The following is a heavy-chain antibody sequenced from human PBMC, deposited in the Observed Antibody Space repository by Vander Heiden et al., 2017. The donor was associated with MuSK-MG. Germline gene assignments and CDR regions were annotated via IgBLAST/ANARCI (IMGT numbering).Heavy chain of an antibody. Sequence: QVQLVQSGAEVQKPGASVKVSCKASGYTFTSYSMHWVRQAPGQGLEWLGRINPSGGSTSYAQKFQCRVTMTRDTSTSTVYMELSSLRSEDTAVYYCARDRSPAGVATSYYFDYWGQGTLVTVSS. J-gene: IGHJ4*02. CDR1: GYTFTSYS. CDR3: ARDRSPAGVATSYYFDY. D-gene: IGHD5-12*01. CDR2: INPSGGST. V-gene: IGHV1-46*03.